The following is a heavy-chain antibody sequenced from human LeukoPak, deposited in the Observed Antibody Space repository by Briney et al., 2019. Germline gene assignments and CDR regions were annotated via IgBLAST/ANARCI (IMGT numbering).Heavy chain of an antibody. Sequence: GGSLRLSCAAPGFTFSNAWMSWVRQAPGEGLEWVGRIKSKTDGGTTDYAAPVKGRFTISRDGSKNTLYLQMNSLKTEDTAVYYCTTRGNSGYDDYWGQGTLVTVSS. V-gene: IGHV3-15*01. J-gene: IGHJ4*02. D-gene: IGHD5-12*01. CDR3: TTRGNSGYDDY. CDR2: IKSKTDGGTT. CDR1: GFTFSNAW.